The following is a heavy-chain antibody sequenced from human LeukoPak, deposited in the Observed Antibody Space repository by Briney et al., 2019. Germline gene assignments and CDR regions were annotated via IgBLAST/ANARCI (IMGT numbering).Heavy chain of an antibody. D-gene: IGHD6-6*01. CDR2: FGPENGEL. Sequence: ASVKVSCKVSGYTLSKLSMHWVRQTPGKGLEWMGGFGPENGELIYAQKFQGRLTMTEDTSTDTAYMGLSSLRSEDTAVYYCATDWFEQLVVAGAFEIWGQGTMVTVSS. J-gene: IGHJ3*02. CDR1: GYTLSKLS. CDR3: ATDWFEQLVVAGAFEI. V-gene: IGHV1-24*01.